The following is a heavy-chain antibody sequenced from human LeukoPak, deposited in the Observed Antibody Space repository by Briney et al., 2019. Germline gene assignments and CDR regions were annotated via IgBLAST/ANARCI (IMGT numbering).Heavy chain of an antibody. Sequence: GESLKISCKGSGYSFTSYWIGWVRQMPGKGLEWMGIIYPGDSDTSYSPSFQGQVTISADKSLSTADLQWSSLKASDTAMYYCARLSGYDFWSGYYGIDYWGQGTLVTVSS. J-gene: IGHJ4*02. CDR1: GYSFTSYW. V-gene: IGHV5-51*01. CDR2: IYPGDSDT. D-gene: IGHD3-3*01. CDR3: ARLSGYDFWSGYYGIDY.